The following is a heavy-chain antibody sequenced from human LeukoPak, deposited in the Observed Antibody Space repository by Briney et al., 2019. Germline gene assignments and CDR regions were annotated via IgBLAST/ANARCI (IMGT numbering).Heavy chain of an antibody. V-gene: IGHV3-23*01. Sequence: GGSLRLSCAASGFTFSSYAMNWVRQAPGKGLEWVSAISGSGGSTYYADSVKGRFTISRDNSKNTLYLQMNSLRAEDTAFYYCAKDSGYDFFDYWGQGTLVTVSS. J-gene: IGHJ4*02. CDR2: ISGSGGST. CDR1: GFTFSSYA. D-gene: IGHD5-12*01. CDR3: AKDSGYDFFDY.